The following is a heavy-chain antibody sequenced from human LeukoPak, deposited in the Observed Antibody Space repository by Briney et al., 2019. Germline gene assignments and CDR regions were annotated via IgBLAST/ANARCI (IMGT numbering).Heavy chain of an antibody. CDR1: GFTFSNAW. Sequence: GGSLRLSCAASGFTFSNAWMSWVRQAPGKGLEWVGRIKSKTDGGTTDYAAPVKGRFTISRDNSKNTLYLQMNSLKTEDTAVYYCTTVVAATVGLDYWGQGTLVTVSS. J-gene: IGHJ4*02. D-gene: IGHD6-19*01. CDR3: TTVVAATVGLDY. CDR2: IKSKTDGGTT. V-gene: IGHV3-15*01.